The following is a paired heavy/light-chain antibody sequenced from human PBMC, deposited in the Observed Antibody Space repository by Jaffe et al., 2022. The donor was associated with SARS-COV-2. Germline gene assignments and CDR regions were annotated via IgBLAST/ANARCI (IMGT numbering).Light chain of an antibody. CDR3: QQYNNWPTWT. V-gene: IGKV3-15*01. CDR2: GAS. Sequence: EIVMTQSPAALSVSPGERATLSCRASQSVSSNLAWYQQKPGQAPRLLIYGASTRATGIPARFSGSGSGTEFTLTISSLQSEDFAVYYCQQYNNWPTWTFGQGTKVEIK. CDR1: QSVSSN. J-gene: IGKJ1*01.
Heavy chain of an antibody. J-gene: IGHJ4*02. CDR2: IYPGDSDT. CDR1: GYSFIIYW. V-gene: IGHV5-51*01. Sequence: EVQLVQSGAEVKKPGESLKISCKGSGYSFIIYWIAWVRQMPGKGLEWMGIIYPGDSDTRYSPSFQGQVTFSADRSIGTAYLQWSSLKASDTAMYYCARGWGAVSAAGIPLDYWGQGTLVTVSS. CDR3: ARGWGAVSAAGIPLDY. D-gene: IGHD6-13*01.